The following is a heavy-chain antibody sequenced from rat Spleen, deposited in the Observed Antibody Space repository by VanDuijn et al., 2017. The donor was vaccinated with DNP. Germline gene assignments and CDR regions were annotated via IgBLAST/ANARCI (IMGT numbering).Heavy chain of an antibody. J-gene: IGHJ3*01. CDR1: GFTFSDFG. D-gene: IGHD2-1*01. CDR2: IKTGGGTT. CDR3: ARSLLDC. V-gene: IGHV5S14*01. Sequence: EVQLVESGGGLVQPGRSLRLSCTASGFTFSDFGMAWVRQTPTKGLEWVASIKTGGGTTYYRDSVKGRFTISRDNAKNTQYLQMDSLGSEDTATYYCARSLLDCWGQGTLVTVSS.